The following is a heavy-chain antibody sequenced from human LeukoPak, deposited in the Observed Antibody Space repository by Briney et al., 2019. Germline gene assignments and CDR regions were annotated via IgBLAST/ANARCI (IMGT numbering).Heavy chain of an antibody. CDR2: TYYMSKWFH. D-gene: IGHD1-1*01. Sequence: SQTLSLTRAISGDTVSGNSGAWIWIRQSPSRGLEWLGRTYYMSKWFHEYAVSVKGRIIISPDTANNQFSPHLSSVTADDTGVYYCARALERYYFDFWGQGTLVTVSS. V-gene: IGHV6-1*01. CDR1: GDTVSGNSGA. CDR3: ARALERYYFDF. J-gene: IGHJ4*02.